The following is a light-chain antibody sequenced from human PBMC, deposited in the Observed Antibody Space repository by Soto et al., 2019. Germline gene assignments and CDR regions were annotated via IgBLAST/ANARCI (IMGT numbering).Light chain of an antibody. J-gene: IGLJ1*01. Sequence: QSVLTQPRSVSGSPGQSVTISCTGTSXDVGRYDYVSWYQQYPGEAPKLIIYDVTERPSGVPDRFSGSKSGNTASLTISGLRAEDEAAYSCCSFAGSYSYVFGGGTKVTVL. CDR1: SXDVGRYDY. CDR2: DVT. CDR3: CSFAGSYSYV. V-gene: IGLV2-11*01.